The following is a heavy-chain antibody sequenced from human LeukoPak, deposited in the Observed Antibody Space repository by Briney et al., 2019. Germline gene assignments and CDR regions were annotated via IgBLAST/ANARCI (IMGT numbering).Heavy chain of an antibody. Sequence: GGSLRLSCAASGFTFSRYAMSWVRQAPGKGLDWVSAISGSGGSTYYAGSVKGRFTISRDNSKDTLYLQLNSLRAEDTAVYYCAKDQSYGGNSNWHFDLWGRGTLVTVSS. V-gene: IGHV3-23*01. CDR3: AKDQSYGGNSNWHFDL. J-gene: IGHJ2*01. CDR1: GFTFSRYA. D-gene: IGHD4-23*01. CDR2: ISGSGGST.